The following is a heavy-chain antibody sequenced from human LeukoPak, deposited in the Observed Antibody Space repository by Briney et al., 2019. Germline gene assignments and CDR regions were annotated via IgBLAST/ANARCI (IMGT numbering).Heavy chain of an antibody. V-gene: IGHV4-39*02. Sequence: PSETLSLTCTVSGNSISTSKSYWGWIRQPPLKGLEWIGSIYFSGNTYYNASLKSRVTISVDTSKKQFSLKLSSVTAADTAVYYCARDYRLTQIQDWGQGTLVTVSS. D-gene: IGHD1-26*01. CDR2: IYFSGNT. J-gene: IGHJ1*01. CDR3: ARDYRLTQIQD. CDR1: GNSISTSKSY.